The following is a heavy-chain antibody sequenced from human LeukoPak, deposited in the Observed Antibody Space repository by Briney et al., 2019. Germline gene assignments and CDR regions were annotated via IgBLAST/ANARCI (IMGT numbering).Heavy chain of an antibody. V-gene: IGHV4-61*02. Sequence: SETLSLTCTVSGNSTSSGDNYWSWIRQPAGKGLEWIGRIYSTGSTNYNPALKSRVTMSVDTSKNQFSLNLNSVTAADTAVYYCTRDGNHWELLPFDYWGQGTLVTVSS. D-gene: IGHD1-26*01. J-gene: IGHJ4*02. CDR3: TRDGNHWELLPFDY. CDR2: IYSTGST. CDR1: GNSTSSGDNY.